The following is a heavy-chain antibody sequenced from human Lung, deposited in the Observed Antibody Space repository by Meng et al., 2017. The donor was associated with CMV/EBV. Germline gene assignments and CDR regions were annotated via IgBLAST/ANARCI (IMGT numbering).Heavy chain of an antibody. D-gene: IGHD5-18*01. Sequence: GGSLRLSCAASGFTFSGYWMHWVRQAPGKGLVWVSRITSDDSSISYADSVKGRFTISRDNAKNTLYLQMNSLRDEDTAVYYCARDPPRPGYNFDSWGQGTLVTFSS. CDR1: GFTFSGYW. V-gene: IGHV3-74*01. CDR3: ARDPPRPGYNFDS. J-gene: IGHJ4*02. CDR2: ITSDDSSI.